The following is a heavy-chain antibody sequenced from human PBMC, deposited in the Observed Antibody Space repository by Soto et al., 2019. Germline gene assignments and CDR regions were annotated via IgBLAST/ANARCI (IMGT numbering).Heavy chain of an antibody. D-gene: IGHD6-19*01. J-gene: IGHJ6*02. Sequence: GASVKVSCKASGYTFTSYDIYWVRQATGQGLEWMGWMNPNTGNSGYAQKFQGRVTMTSDTSISTAHMELSSLRSEDTAVYYCARDPSSSGWYYYYYGMDVWGQGTTVTVSS. V-gene: IGHV1-8*01. CDR3: ARDPSSSGWYYYYYGMDV. CDR1: GYTFTSYD. CDR2: MNPNTGNS.